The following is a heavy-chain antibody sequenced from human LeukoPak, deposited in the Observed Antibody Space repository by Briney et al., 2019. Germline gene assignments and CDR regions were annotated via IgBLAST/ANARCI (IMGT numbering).Heavy chain of an antibody. D-gene: IGHD4/OR15-4a*01. J-gene: IGHJ3*02. Sequence: PGGSLRLSCAASGFTFSTYAMNWVRQAPGKGLEWVSGISGSADITYYADSVKGRFSISRDNSKNTLYLQMNSLRADDTALYYCAKRLWGSKGLDPFDIWGQGTMVTVSS. V-gene: IGHV3-23*01. CDR1: GFTFSTYA. CDR2: ISGSADIT. CDR3: AKRLWGSKGLDPFDI.